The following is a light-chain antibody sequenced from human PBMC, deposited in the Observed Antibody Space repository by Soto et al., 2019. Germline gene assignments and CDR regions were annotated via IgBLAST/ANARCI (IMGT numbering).Light chain of an antibody. CDR2: EVT. V-gene: IGLV2-8*01. J-gene: IGLJ2*01. CDR3: SSYTSSSTLL. Sequence: QSALTQPPSASGSPGQSVTISCTGTSSDVGGYKYVSWYQHHPGKAPKVVIYEVTKRPSGVPDRFSGSQSGNTASLTVSGLQAEDEADYYCSSYTSSSTLLFGGGTKLTVL. CDR1: SSDVGGYKY.